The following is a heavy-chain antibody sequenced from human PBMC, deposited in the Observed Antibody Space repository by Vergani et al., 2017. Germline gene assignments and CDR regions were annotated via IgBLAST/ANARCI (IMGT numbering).Heavy chain of an antibody. J-gene: IGHJ4*02. CDR3: ARHFYYDSSGYYFWYY. D-gene: IGHD3-22*01. CDR1: GYSFTSYW. V-gene: IGHV5-10-1*01. Sequence: EVQLVQSGAEVKTPGASLKISCKGSGYSFTSYWIGWVRQMPGKGLEWMGRIDPSDSYTNYSPSFQGHVTISADKSISTAYLQWSSLKASDTAMYYCARHFYYDSSGYYFWYYWGQGTLVTVSS. CDR2: IDPSDSYT.